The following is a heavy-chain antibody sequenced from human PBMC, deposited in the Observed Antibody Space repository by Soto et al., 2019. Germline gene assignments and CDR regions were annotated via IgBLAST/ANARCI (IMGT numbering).Heavy chain of an antibody. V-gene: IGHV3-53*01. D-gene: IGHD2-21*02. CDR1: GFTVSSNY. CDR2: IYSGGST. CDR3: ARDRVVVTAINYYYYGMDV. J-gene: IGHJ6*02. Sequence: PGGSLSLSCAASGFTVSSNYMSWVRQAPGKGLEWVSVIYSGGSTYYADSVKGRFTISRDNSKNTLYLQMNSLRAEDTAVYYCARDRVVVTAINYYYYGMDVWGQGTTVTVSS.